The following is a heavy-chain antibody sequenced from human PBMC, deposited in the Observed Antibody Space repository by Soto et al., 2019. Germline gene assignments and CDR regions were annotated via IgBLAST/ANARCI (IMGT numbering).Heavy chain of an antibody. Sequence: QLQLQESGPGLVKPSETLSLTCTVSRDSISSYNYYWGWIRQPPGKGLEWIGNIYYTGSTHHNPSLKSRVTISVDTSKNQFSLKLSSVTAADTAVYYCAGTTVTTPYYFDSWGQGTLVTVSS. D-gene: IGHD4-17*01. CDR3: AGTTVTTPYYFDS. CDR1: RDSISSYNYY. V-gene: IGHV4-39*01. CDR2: IYYTGST. J-gene: IGHJ4*02.